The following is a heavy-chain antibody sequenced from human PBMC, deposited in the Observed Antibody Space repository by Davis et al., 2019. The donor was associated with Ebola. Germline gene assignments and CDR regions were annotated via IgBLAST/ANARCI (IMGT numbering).Heavy chain of an antibody. CDR2: TYYRSKWYY. Sequence: SQTLSLTCAISGDSVSSNIAAWNWIRQSPSRGLEWLGRTYYRSKWYYDYAESVKSRITINPDTSKNQFSLQLNSVTPEDAAVYYCARDGSYISGRLVWFDPRGQGTLVTVSS. CDR1: GDSVSSNIAA. CDR3: ARDGSYISGRLVWFDP. V-gene: IGHV6-1*01. D-gene: IGHD6-19*01. J-gene: IGHJ5*02.